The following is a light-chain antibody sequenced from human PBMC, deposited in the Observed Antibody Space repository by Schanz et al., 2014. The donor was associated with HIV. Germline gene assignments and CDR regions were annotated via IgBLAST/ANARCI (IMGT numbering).Light chain of an antibody. Sequence: EIVLTQSPDTLSLSPGERATLSCRASQSVSSYLAWYQQKPGQAPRLLIYDASNRATGIPARFSGSGSGTDFTLTISSLEPEDFAVYYCQQGGSWPLTFGGGTTVEIK. J-gene: IGKJ4*01. CDR2: DAS. CDR1: QSVSSY. CDR3: QQGGSWPLT. V-gene: IGKV3-11*01.